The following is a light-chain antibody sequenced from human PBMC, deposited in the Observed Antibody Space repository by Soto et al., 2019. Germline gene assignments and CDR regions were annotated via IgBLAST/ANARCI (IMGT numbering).Light chain of an antibody. CDR3: QQYGRSPWT. CDR2: GAS. Sequence: VMTQSPAPLSVSPGEXXTLSCRASQSVRSKLAWYQQKPGQAPRLLIYGASSRATGIPDRFSGSGSGTDFTLTISRLEPEDFAVYYCQQYGRSPWTVGQGTKVDIK. V-gene: IGKV3-20*01. CDR1: QSVRSK. J-gene: IGKJ1*01.